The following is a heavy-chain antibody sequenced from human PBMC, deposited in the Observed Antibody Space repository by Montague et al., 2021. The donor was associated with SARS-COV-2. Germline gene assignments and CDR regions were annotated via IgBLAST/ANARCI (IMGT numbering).Heavy chain of an antibody. D-gene: IGHD3-22*01. CDR1: GFTFSSYS. J-gene: IGHJ4*02. V-gene: IGHV3-21*01. CDR3: ARATLPSAITTMLGPNDY. Sequence: SLRLPCAASGFTFSSYSMNWVRQAPGKGLEWVSSISSSSSYIYYADSVRGRFTISRDNTKNSLYLQMNSLRAEDTAVYYCARATLPSAITTMLGPNDYWGQGTLVTVSS. CDR2: ISSSSSYI.